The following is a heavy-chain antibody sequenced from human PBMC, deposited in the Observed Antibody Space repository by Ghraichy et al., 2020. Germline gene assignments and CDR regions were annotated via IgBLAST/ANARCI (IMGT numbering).Heavy chain of an antibody. CDR3: AKDYGDYPGWFDP. D-gene: IGHD4-17*01. V-gene: IGHV3-30*02. J-gene: IGHJ5*02. CDR1: GFTFSSYG. CDR2: IRYDGSNK. Sequence: GGSLRLSCAASGFTFSSYGMHWVRQAPGKGLEWVAFIRYDGSNKYYADSVKGRFTISRDNSKNTLYLQMNSLRAEDTAVYYCAKDYGDYPGWFDPWGQGTLVTVSS.